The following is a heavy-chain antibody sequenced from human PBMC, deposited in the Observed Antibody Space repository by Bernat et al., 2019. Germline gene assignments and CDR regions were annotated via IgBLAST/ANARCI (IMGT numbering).Heavy chain of an antibody. J-gene: IGHJ4*02. CDR1: GYTFTDYY. CDR3: ATLGYCSSTSCYESFDY. D-gene: IGHD2-2*01. Sequence: EVQLVQSGAEVKKPGATVKISCKVSGYTFTDYYMHWVQQAPGKGLEWMGLVDPEDGETIYTEKFQGRVTITADTTTDTAYMELSSLSTEDTDVNYCATLGYCSSTSCYESFDYWGQGTLVTVSS. V-gene: IGHV1-69-2*01. CDR2: VDPEDGET.